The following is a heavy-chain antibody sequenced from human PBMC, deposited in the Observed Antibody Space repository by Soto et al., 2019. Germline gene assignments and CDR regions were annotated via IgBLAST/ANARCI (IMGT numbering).Heavy chain of an antibody. CDR2: ISAYNGNT. D-gene: IGHD2-2*01. J-gene: IGHJ5*02. CDR3: AREGDIVVVPAAVNWFDP. CDR1: GYTFTSYG. Sequence: ASVKVSCKASGYTFTSYGISWVRQAPGQGLEWMGWISAYNGNTNYAQKLQGRVTMTTDTSTSTAYMELRSLRSDDTAVYYCAREGDIVVVPAAVNWFDPWGQGTPVTVSS. V-gene: IGHV1-18*04.